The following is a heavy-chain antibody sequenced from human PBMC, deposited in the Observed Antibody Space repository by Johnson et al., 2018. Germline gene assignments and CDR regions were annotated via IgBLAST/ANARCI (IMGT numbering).Heavy chain of an antibody. CDR1: GFTFRNSY. CDR3: ARMGYYGDNAFDI. D-gene: IGHD4-17*01. J-gene: IGHJ3*02. CDR2: IYSDDNT. V-gene: IGHV3-66*02. Sequence: EVQLLESGGGLVQPGGSLRISCEASGFTFRNSYMSWVRQAPGKGLDWVSTIYSDDNTYYGGSVKGRFSISRDKSKNTLYLQMYSLRTEDTAVYYCARMGYYGDNAFDIWGQGKMVAVSS.